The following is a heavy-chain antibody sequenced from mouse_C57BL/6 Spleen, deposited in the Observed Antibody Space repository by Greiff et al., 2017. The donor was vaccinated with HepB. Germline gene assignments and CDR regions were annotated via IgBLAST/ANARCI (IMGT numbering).Heavy chain of an antibody. CDR3: AKGDYGSSYWVGDY. Sequence: QVQLQQSGPGLVQPSQSLSITCTVSGFSLTSYGVHWVRQPPGKGLEWLGVIWRGGSTDYNAAFISRLSISKDNSKSQVFFKMNSLQADDTAIYYCAKGDYGSSYWVGDYWGQGTTLTVSS. CDR2: IWRGGST. CDR1: GFSLTSYG. V-gene: IGHV2-4*01. J-gene: IGHJ2*01. D-gene: IGHD1-1*01.